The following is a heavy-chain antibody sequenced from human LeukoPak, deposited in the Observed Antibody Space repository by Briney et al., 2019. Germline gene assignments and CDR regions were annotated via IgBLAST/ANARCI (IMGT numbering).Heavy chain of an antibody. CDR1: GYTFNNHY. Sequence: ASVKVSCKASGYTFNNHYMYWVRQAPGQGLEWMGVINPSGGSTSYAQKFQGRVTMTRDTATRTVYMEVNSLRSEDTAVYYCARQGTYSSAIGMGYWGQGTLVTVSS. D-gene: IGHD6-19*01. CDR2: INPSGGST. J-gene: IGHJ4*02. V-gene: IGHV1-46*02. CDR3: ARQGTYSSAIGMGY.